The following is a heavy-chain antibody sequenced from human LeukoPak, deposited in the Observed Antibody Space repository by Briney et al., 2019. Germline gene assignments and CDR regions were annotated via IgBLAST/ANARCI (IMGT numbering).Heavy chain of an antibody. CDR3: ARYTHYGGASYSLES. Sequence: PSETLSLTCTVSGGSFNNYWWGWVRQPPGKGLEWIGHVFHTGKTTYNASLQSRLTISVDTSKNQFSLKKLSVTAPDTALHYSARYTHYGGASYSLESWGQGTLVTVSS. J-gene: IGHJ4*02. CDR1: GGSFNNYW. V-gene: IGHV4-59*08. CDR2: VFHTGKT. D-gene: IGHD2-21*01.